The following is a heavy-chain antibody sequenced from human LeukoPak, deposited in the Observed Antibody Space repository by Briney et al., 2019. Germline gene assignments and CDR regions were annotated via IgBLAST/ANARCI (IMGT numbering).Heavy chain of an antibody. CDR2: IYYSGST. J-gene: IGHJ4*02. CDR1: GGSISSSSYY. CDR3: ARHESPYYYDSSGHFDY. D-gene: IGHD3-22*01. V-gene: IGHV4-39*01. Sequence: PSETLSLTCTVSGGSISSSSYYWGWIRQPPGKGLEWIGSIYYSGSTYYNPSLKSRVTISVDTSKNQFSLKLSSVTAADTAVYYCARHESPYYYDSSGHFDYWGQGTLVTVSS.